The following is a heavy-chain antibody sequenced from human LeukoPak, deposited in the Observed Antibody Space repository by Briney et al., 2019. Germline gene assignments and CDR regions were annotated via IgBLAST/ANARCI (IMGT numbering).Heavy chain of an antibody. J-gene: IGHJ5*02. D-gene: IGHD5-12*01. CDR3: ARGAVEVVAPRRSNWFDP. Sequence: SETLSLTCTVSGGSISSYYWSWIRQPPGKGLEWIGYIYYSGSTNYNPSLKSRVTISVDTSKNQFSLKLSSVTAEDTAVYYCARGAVEVVAPRRSNWFDPWGQGALVTVSS. V-gene: IGHV4-59*01. CDR2: IYYSGST. CDR1: GGSISSYY.